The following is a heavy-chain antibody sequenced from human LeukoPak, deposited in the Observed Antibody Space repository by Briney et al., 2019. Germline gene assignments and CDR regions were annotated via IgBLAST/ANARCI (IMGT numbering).Heavy chain of an antibody. J-gene: IGHJ6*03. CDR2: IIPIFGTA. Sequence: SVKVSCKASGGTFSSYAISWVRQAPGQGLEWMGGIIPIFGTANYAQKFQGRVTITTDESTSTAYMELSSLRSEGTAVHYCARNKRSRYSNYYYYYMDVWGKGTTVTVSS. CDR3: ARNKRSRYSNYYYYYMDV. CDR1: GGTFSSYA. D-gene: IGHD4-11*01. V-gene: IGHV1-69*05.